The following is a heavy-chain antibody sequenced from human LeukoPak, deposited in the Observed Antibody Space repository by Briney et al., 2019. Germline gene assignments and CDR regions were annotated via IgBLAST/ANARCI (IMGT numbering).Heavy chain of an antibody. V-gene: IGHV4-38-2*02. CDR1: GYSISSGYY. Sequence: ETLSLTCTVSGYSISSGYYWGWIRQPPGKGLEWIGEINHSGSTNYNPSLKSRVTISVDTSKNQFSLKLSSVTAADTAVYYCASSRYGGWFDPWGQGTLVTVSS. J-gene: IGHJ5*02. D-gene: IGHD3-10*01. CDR2: INHSGST. CDR3: ASSRYGGWFDP.